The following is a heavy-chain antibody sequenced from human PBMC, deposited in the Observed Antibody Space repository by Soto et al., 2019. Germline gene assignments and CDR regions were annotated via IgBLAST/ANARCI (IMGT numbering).Heavy chain of an antibody. CDR1: GFTFSSHD. V-gene: IGHV3-13*01. CDR2: IDSAGDA. CDR3: ARGGIRGVSWNWFDT. Sequence: EVQLVESGGGLVQPGGSLRLSCAAAGFTFSSHDMHWVRQVTGKGLEWVSGIDSAGDAKYPASVKGRFTISRENAKNSFHLQMNSLRAGDTAVYYCARGGIRGVSWNWFDTWGQGTIVTVSS. J-gene: IGHJ5*02. D-gene: IGHD3-10*01.